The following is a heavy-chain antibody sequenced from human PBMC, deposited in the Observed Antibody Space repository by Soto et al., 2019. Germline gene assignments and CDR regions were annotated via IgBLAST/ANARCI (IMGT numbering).Heavy chain of an antibody. J-gene: IGHJ4*02. CDR1: GFTFGSYW. CDR2: IEHDGSET. Sequence: GGSLRLSCAASGFTFGSYWMSWVRQAPGKGLEWVANIEHDGSETYYVDSVKGRFTISRDNTKRSLHLQMNSLGAEDTAVYYCARVTTSGYSGYEFDFWGQGTLVTVSS. D-gene: IGHD5-12*01. V-gene: IGHV3-7*01. CDR3: ARVTTSGYSGYEFDF.